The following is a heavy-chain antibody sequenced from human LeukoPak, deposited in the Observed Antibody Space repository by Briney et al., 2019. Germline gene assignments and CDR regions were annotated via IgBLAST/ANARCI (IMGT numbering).Heavy chain of an antibody. J-gene: IGHJ1*01. Sequence: PGRSLRLSCTSFGFTFGDYAISWVRQAPGKGLEWAGFIRNKIHGRTSEYAASVKGRFTISRDDSESIAYLQMNSLKTEDTAVYYCTRGGVNDHGDGQYFQHWGQGTLVTVSS. CDR1: GFTFGDYA. CDR2: IRNKIHGRTS. V-gene: IGHV3-49*04. D-gene: IGHD4-17*01. CDR3: TRGGVNDHGDGQYFQH.